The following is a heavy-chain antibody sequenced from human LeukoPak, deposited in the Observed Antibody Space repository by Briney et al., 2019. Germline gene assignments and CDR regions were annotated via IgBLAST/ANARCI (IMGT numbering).Heavy chain of an antibody. D-gene: IGHD3-3*01. J-gene: IGHJ3*02. CDR2: INHSGST. CDR1: GGSFSGYY. Sequence: PSETLSLTCAVYGGSFSGYYWSWIRQPPGKGLEWIGEINHSGSTNYNPSLKSRITISVDTSKNQFSLKLSSVTAADTAVYYCARWVMRHDFWSGYYNDAFDIWGQGTMVTVSS. CDR3: ARWVMRHDFWSGYYNDAFDI. V-gene: IGHV4-34*01.